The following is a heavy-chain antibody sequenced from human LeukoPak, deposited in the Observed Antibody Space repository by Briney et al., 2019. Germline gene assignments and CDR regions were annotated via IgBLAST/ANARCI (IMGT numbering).Heavy chain of an antibody. CDR2: IYTSGST. Sequence: PSETLSLTCTVSGGSISSGSYYWSWIRQPAGKGLEWIGRIYTSGSTNYNPSLKNRVTISVDTSKNQFSLKLSSVTAADTAVYYCARDGTAAGTFDYWGQGTLVTVSS. D-gene: IGHD6-13*01. J-gene: IGHJ4*02. V-gene: IGHV4-61*02. CDR3: ARDGTAAGTFDY. CDR1: GGSISSGSYY.